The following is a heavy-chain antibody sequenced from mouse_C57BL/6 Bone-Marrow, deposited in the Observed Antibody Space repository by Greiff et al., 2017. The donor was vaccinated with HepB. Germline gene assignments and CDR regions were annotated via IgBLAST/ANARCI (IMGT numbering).Heavy chain of an antibody. V-gene: IGHV1-64*01. J-gene: IGHJ2*01. D-gene: IGHD4-1*01. CDR2: IHPNSGST. CDR1: GYTFTSYW. Sequence: QVQLQQPGAELVKPGASVKLSCKASGYTFTSYWMHWVKQRPGQGLEWIGMIHPNSGSTNYNEKFKSKATLTVDTSSSTAYMQLSSLTSEDSAVYYCAREDWYFYYWGQGTTLTVSS. CDR3: AREDWYFYY.